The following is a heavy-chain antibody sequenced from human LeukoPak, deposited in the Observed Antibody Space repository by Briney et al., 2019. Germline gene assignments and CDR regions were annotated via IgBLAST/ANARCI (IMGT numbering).Heavy chain of an antibody. CDR3: AADTYGRDAFDI. J-gene: IGHJ3*02. V-gene: IGHV1-58*02. D-gene: IGHD3-16*01. CDR1: GLTFTSSA. Sequence: SVKVSCKASGLTFTSSAMQWVRQARGQRLEWIGWIVVGSGYTNYARKFQERVTVTRDMSTSTAYVELSSLRSEDTAVYYCAADTYGRDAFDIWGQGTMVTVSS. CDR2: IVVGSGYT.